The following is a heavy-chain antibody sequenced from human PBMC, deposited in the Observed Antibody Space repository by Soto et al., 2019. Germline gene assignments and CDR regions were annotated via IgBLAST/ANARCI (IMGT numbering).Heavy chain of an antibody. Sequence: EVQLVESGGGLVQPGGSLRLSCAASGFSFSDHYMDWVHQAPGKGLEWVGRSRNKANSYSTEYAASVKGRITISRDDSENSLYLHMNSLKTEDTAVYYWARYSGSYRRGLDYWGQGTLVTVSS. CDR3: ARYSGSYRRGLDY. D-gene: IGHD1-26*01. J-gene: IGHJ4*02. V-gene: IGHV3-72*01. CDR2: SRNKANSYST. CDR1: GFSFSDHY.